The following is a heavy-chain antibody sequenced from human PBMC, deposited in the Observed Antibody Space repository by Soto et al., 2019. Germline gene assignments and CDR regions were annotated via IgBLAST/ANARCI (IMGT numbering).Heavy chain of an antibody. Sequence: GGSLRLSCAASGFTFSTYSMTWVRQAPGKGLEWVSSISTGSDYIFYADSVQGRFTISRDNAQNSLFLQMNSLRAEDTAVYYCTSDTFGARDSWGQGTLVTVSS. CDR1: GFTFSTYS. CDR2: ISTGSDYI. CDR3: TSDTFGARDS. V-gene: IGHV3-21*01. D-gene: IGHD2-15*01. J-gene: IGHJ4*02.